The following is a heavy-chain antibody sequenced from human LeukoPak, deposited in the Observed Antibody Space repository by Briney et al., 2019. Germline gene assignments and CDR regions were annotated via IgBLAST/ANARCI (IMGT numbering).Heavy chain of an antibody. Sequence: SQTLSLTCXVSGGSISXXXXXXXXIRQPXXXXXXXXXXXXYSGSTYYNPSLKSRXTISVDTSKNQFSLKLSSVTAADTAVYYCARGPHCSSTSCYSEYFHHWGQGTLVTVSS. CDR2: XXYSGST. D-gene: IGHD2-2*01. J-gene: IGHJ1*01. CDR3: ARGPHCSSTSCYSEYFHH. CDR1: GGSISXXXXX. V-gene: IGHV4-30-4*01.